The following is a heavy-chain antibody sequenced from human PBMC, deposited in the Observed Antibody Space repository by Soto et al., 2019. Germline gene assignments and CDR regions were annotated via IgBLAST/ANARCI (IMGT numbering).Heavy chain of an antibody. J-gene: IGHJ3*02. CDR3: VKGGYSYGYSPFDI. CDR1: RFTFSNYA. Sequence: GGSLRLSCSASRFTFSNYAMFWVRQAPGKGLEFVSALSSNGRSTYYADSVQDRFTISRDNSQNTLYLQMSSLRAEDTAVYYCVKGGYSYGYSPFDIWGQGTMVTVS. CDR2: LSSNGRST. D-gene: IGHD5-18*01. V-gene: IGHV3-64D*06.